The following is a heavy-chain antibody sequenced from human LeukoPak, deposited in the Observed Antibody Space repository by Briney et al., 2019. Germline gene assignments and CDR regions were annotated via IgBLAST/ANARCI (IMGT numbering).Heavy chain of an antibody. CDR1: GYTLTELS. CDR2: FDPEDGEA. V-gene: IGHV1-24*01. J-gene: IGHJ4*02. Sequence: ASVKVSCKVSGYTLTELSMHWVRQAPGKGLEWMGGFDPEDGEAFYAQKFQGRVTMTEDTSTDTAYMELTSLTSEDTAVYYCARISSHSSSFVWGQGTLVTVSS. D-gene: IGHD6-6*01. CDR3: ARISSHSSSFV.